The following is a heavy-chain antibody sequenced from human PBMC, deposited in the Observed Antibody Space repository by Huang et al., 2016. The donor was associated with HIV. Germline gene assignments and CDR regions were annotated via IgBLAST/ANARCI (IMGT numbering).Heavy chain of an antibody. V-gene: IGHV4-39*01. CDR3: ASYSSGYYAHDPDAFDI. CDR2: IYYSGST. J-gene: IGHJ3*02. Sequence: QLQLQESGPGLVKPSETLSLTCTVSGGSISSSSYYWGWIRQPPGKGLEGIGSIYYSGSTHYNPSLKIRVTISGDTSKNQFSLKLSSVTAADTAVYYCASYSSGYYAHDPDAFDIWGQGTMVTVSS. D-gene: IGHD3-22*01. CDR1: GGSISSSSYY.